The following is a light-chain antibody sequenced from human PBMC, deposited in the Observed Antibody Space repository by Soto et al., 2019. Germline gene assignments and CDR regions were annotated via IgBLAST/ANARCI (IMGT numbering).Light chain of an antibody. J-gene: IGKJ5*01. CDR2: GAS. Sequence: EIVMTQSPATLSVSPGXRAXXXXRXSQSVRSSVAWYQQKPGQAPRLLFYGASTRATGIPARFSGSGSGTEFTLTISSLQSEDVAVYYCQQYNNWPPITFGQGTRLEIK. CDR1: QSVRSS. CDR3: QQYNNWPPIT. V-gene: IGKV3-15*01.